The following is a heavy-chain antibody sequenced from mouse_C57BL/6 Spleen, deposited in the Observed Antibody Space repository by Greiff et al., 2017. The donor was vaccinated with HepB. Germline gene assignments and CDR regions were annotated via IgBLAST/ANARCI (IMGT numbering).Heavy chain of an antibody. CDR3: ARVLLRQWGFAY. J-gene: IGHJ3*01. CDR1: GYAFSSSW. Sequence: QVQLKQSGPELVKPGASVKISCKASGYAFSSSWMNWVKQRPGKGLEWIGRIYPGDGDTNYNGKFKGKATLTADKSSSTAYMQLSSLTSEDSAVYFCARVLLRQWGFAYWGQGTLVTVSA. CDR2: IYPGDGDT. V-gene: IGHV1-82*01. D-gene: IGHD1-1*01.